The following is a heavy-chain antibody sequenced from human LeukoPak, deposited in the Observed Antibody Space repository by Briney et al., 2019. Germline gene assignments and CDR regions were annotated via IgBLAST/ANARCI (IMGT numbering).Heavy chain of an antibody. Sequence: GGSLRLSCAASGFTFSNYWMHWVRHAPGEALMWVSRIKSDGSSTTYADSVKGRFTISRDNAKNTLYLQMNSLRAEDTAVYYCSRDSLSSCGGDCYSGLDVWGQGTTVTVSS. D-gene: IGHD2-21*02. V-gene: IGHV3-74*01. J-gene: IGHJ6*02. CDR1: GFTFSNYW. CDR2: IKSDGSST. CDR3: SRDSLSSCGGDCYSGLDV.